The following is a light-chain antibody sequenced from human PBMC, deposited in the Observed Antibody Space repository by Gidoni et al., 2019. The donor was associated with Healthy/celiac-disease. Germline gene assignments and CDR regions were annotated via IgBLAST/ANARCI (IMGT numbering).Light chain of an antibody. CDR1: QSISSW. Sequence: DIQMTQSPSTLSASVGDRVTITCRASQSISSWWAWYQQKPGKAPKLLIYDASSLESGVPSRFSGSGSGTEFTLTISRLQPDDFATYYCQQYNSYPRTFGQGTKVEIK. CDR2: DAS. V-gene: IGKV1-5*01. J-gene: IGKJ1*01. CDR3: QQYNSYPRT.